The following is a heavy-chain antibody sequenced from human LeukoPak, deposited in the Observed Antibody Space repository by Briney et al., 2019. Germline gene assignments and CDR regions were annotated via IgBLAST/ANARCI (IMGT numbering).Heavy chain of an antibody. Sequence: ASVKVSCKASGYTFTGYYLHWVRQAPGQGLEWMGWINPDSGGTNYAQNFQGRVTMTRDTSISTAYMELSRLRSDDTAVYYCANAGIVVAANAADYWGQGTLVTVSS. CDR1: GYTFTGYY. J-gene: IGHJ4*02. CDR3: ANAGIVVAANAADY. CDR2: INPDSGGT. D-gene: IGHD6-19*01. V-gene: IGHV1-2*02.